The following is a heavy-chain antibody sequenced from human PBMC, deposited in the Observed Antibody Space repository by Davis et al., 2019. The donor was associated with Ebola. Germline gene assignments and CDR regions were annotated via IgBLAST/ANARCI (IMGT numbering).Heavy chain of an antibody. Sequence: GESLKISCAASGFTFSSYAMHWVRQAPGKGLEWVAVISYDGSNKYYADSVKGRFTISRDNSKNTLYLQMNSLRAEDTAVYYCAREGSSGGPLDYWGQGTLVTVSS. J-gene: IGHJ4*02. CDR3: AREGSSGGPLDY. V-gene: IGHV3-30-3*01. CDR1: GFTFSSYA. CDR2: ISYDGSNK. D-gene: IGHD1-26*01.